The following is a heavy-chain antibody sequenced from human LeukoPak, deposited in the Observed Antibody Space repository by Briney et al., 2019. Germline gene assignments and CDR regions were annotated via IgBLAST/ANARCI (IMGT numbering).Heavy chain of an antibody. CDR1: GYTFTSYG. CDR3: ARIRYGDSDY. CDR2: INPNSGGT. D-gene: IGHD4-17*01. V-gene: IGHV1-18*01. Sequence: ASVKVSCKASGYTFTSYGISWVRQAPGQGLEWMGWINPNSGGTNYAQKFQGRVTMTTDTSTSTAYMELRSLRSDDTAVYYCARIRYGDSDYWGQGTLVTVSS. J-gene: IGHJ4*02.